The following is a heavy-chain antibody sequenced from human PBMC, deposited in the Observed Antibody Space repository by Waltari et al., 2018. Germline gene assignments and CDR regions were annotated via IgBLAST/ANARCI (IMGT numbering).Heavy chain of an antibody. J-gene: IGHJ6*02. D-gene: IGHD4-4*01. CDR2: INHSGST. Sequence: QVQLQQWGAGLLKPSETLSLTCAVYGGSFSGYYWSGIRQPPGKGLEWIGEINHSGSTNYNPSLKSRVTISVDTSKNQFSLKLSSVTAADTAVYYCARQGFTVTTRRDYYGMDVWGQGTTVTVSS. V-gene: IGHV4-34*01. CDR3: ARQGFTVTTRRDYYGMDV. CDR1: GGSFSGYY.